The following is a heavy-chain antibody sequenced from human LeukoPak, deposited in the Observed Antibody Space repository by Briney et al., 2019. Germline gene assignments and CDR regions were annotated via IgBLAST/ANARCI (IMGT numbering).Heavy chain of an antibody. J-gene: IGHJ4*02. V-gene: IGHV3-15*01. D-gene: IGHD6-13*01. Sequence: KSGGSLRLSCAASGFTFSNAWMSWVRQAPGKGLEWVGRIKSKTDGGTTDYAAPVKGRFTISTDDSKNTLYLQMNSLKTEDTAVYYCTTRERYSSLLAFDYWGQGTLVTVSS. CDR3: TTRERYSSLLAFDY. CDR2: IKSKTDGGTT. CDR1: GFTFSNAW.